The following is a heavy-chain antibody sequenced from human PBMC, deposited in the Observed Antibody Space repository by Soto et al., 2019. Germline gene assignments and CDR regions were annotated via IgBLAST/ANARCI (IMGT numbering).Heavy chain of an antibody. CDR2: ISSGSSTT. V-gene: IGHV3-48*02. CDR1: GFTFSLYS. CDR3: ARARYAQLLLYPAALDY. Sequence: PGGSLRLSCAASGFTFSLYSMNWVRQAPGKGLEWVSYISSGSSTTHYADSVKGRFTISRDNAKNSLYLQMNSLRDEDTAVYYCARARYAQLLLYPAALDYWGQGTLVTVSS. D-gene: IGHD2-2*01. J-gene: IGHJ4*02.